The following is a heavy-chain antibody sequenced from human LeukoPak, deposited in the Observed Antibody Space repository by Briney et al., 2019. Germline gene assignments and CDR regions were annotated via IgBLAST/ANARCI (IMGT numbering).Heavy chain of an antibody. Sequence: ASVKVSCKTSGYSFSTFDINWVRQATGQGVEWMGWMYPNSGNTNYEQKFQGRLTMTRDTSISTAYMELSSLRSEDTAVYYCARGGILVQGVTILYGMDVWGQGTTVTVSS. J-gene: IGHJ6*02. CDR2: MYPNSGNT. V-gene: IGHV1-8*01. CDR3: ARGGILVQGVTILYGMDV. CDR1: GYSFSTFD. D-gene: IGHD3-10*01.